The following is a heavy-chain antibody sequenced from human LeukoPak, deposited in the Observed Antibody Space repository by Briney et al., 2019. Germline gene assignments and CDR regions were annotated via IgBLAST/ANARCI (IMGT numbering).Heavy chain of an antibody. CDR1: GGSISSSSYY. V-gene: IGHV4-39*01. CDR2: IYYSGST. J-gene: IGHJ5*02. Sequence: SETLSLTCTVSGGSISSSSYYWGWIRQPPGKGLEWIGSIYYSGSTYYNPSLKSRVTISVDTSKNQFSLKLSSVTAADTAVYYCARGRNWFDPWGQGTLVTVSS. CDR3: ARGRNWFDP.